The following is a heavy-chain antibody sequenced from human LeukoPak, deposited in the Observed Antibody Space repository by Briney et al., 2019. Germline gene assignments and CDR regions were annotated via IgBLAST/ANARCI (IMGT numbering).Heavy chain of an antibody. V-gene: IGHV4-39*01. Sequence: PSETLSLTCTVSGGSISSNNYYWGWIRQPPGKGLEWIGSIYYGGYTYYNPSLKSRVTISVDTSKNQFTLKLSSVTAADTAIYYCQSRFLEWLLDYWGQGTLVTVSS. J-gene: IGHJ4*02. CDR1: GGSISSNNYY. CDR2: IYYGGYT. D-gene: IGHD3-3*01. CDR3: QSRFLEWLLDY.